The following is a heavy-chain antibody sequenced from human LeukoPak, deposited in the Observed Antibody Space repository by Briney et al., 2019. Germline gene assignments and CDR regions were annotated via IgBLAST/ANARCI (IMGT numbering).Heavy chain of an antibody. CDR2: INHSGST. CDR3: ARQQLWFGELPSYYLDY. CDR1: GGSFSGYY. Sequence: PSETLSLTCAVSGGSFSGYYWSWIRQPPGKGLEWIGEINHSGSTNYNPSLKSRVTISVDTSKNQFSLKLSSVTAADTAVYYCARQQLWFGELPSYYLDYWGQGTLVTVSS. J-gene: IGHJ4*02. D-gene: IGHD3-10*01. V-gene: IGHV4-34*01.